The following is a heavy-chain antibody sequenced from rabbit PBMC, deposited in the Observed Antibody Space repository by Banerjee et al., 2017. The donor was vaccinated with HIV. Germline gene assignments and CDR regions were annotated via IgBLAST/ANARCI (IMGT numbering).Heavy chain of an antibody. Sequence: QLKESGGGLVQPGGSLKLSCKASGFDFTSYYMSWVRQAPGKGLEWIGYIDPVFGSAYYANWVNGRFTISNDNAQNTVFLQMTSLTVADTATYFCARDLDDVIGWNFGWWGPGTLVTVS. J-gene: IGHJ4*01. D-gene: IGHD2-1*01. CDR2: IDPVFGSA. V-gene: IGHV1S7*01. CDR1: GFDFTSYY. CDR3: ARDLDDVIGWNFGW.